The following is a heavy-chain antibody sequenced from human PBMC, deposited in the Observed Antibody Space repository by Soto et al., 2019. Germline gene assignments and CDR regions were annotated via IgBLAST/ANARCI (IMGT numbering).Heavy chain of an antibody. CDR2: ISYDGSNK. CDR3: ARDGPNYYGSGNPQGWYFDL. V-gene: IGHV3-30-3*01. D-gene: IGHD3-10*01. J-gene: IGHJ2*01. CDR1: GFTFSSYA. Sequence: QVQLVESGGGVVQPGRSLRLSCAASGFTFSSYAMHWVRQAPGKGLEWVAVISYDGSNKYYADSVKGRFTISRDNSKNTLYLQMNSLRAEDTAVYYCARDGPNYYGSGNPQGWYFDLWGRGTLVTVSS.